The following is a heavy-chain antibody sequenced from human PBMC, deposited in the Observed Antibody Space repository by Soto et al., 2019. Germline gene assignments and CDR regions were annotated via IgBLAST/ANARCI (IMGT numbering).Heavy chain of an antibody. CDR1: GFTFSNAW. J-gene: IGHJ6*02. V-gene: IGHV3-15*01. CDR3: TTDRPDSSGWYWGDYYYYGMDV. D-gene: IGHD6-19*01. Sequence: PGGSLSLSCAASGFTFSNAWMSWVRQAPGKGLEWVGRIKSKTDGGTTDYAAPVKGRFTISRDDSKNTLYLQMNSLKTEDTAVYYCTTDRPDSSGWYWGDYYYYGMDVWGQGTTVTVSS. CDR2: IKSKTDGGTT.